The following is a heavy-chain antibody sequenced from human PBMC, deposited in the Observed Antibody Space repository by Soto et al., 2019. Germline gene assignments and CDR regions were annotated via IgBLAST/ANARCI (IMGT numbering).Heavy chain of an antibody. Sequence: QVQLQESGPGLVKPSETLSLTCTVSGGSISSGYWSWIRQPPGKGLEGIGYIYYSDSINYNPPLKSRVILSVDTSKNQFSLSLNSVTAADTAVYYCARAYYDASGYGLGPWGQGTLITVSS. J-gene: IGHJ5*02. D-gene: IGHD3-22*01. CDR3: ARAYYDASGYGLGP. CDR1: GGSISSGY. V-gene: IGHV4-59*01. CDR2: IYYSDSI.